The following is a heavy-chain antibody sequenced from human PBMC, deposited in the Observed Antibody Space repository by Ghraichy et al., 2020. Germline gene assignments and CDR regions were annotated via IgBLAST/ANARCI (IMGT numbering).Heavy chain of an antibody. Sequence: GGSLRLSCAASGFTFSSYSMNWVRQAPGKGLEWVSSISSSSSYIYYADSVKGRFTISRDNAKNSLYLQMNSLRAEDTAVYYCARDQAKVSRTSSHWYFDLWGRGTLVTVSS. J-gene: IGHJ2*01. D-gene: IGHD6-6*01. V-gene: IGHV3-21*01. CDR1: GFTFSSYS. CDR3: ARDQAKVSRTSSHWYFDL. CDR2: ISSSSSYI.